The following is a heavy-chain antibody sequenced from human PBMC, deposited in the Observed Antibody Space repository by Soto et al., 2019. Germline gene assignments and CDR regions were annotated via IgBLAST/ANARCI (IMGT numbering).Heavy chain of an antibody. J-gene: IGHJ4*02. D-gene: IGHD6-19*01. CDR1: GYTFTSYD. CDR2: MNPNSGNT. V-gene: IGHV1-8*01. CDR3: ARSVEWLASFDY. Sequence: QVQLVQSGAEVKKPGASVKVSCKASGYTFTSYDINWVRQATGQGLEWMGWMNPNSGNTGYAQKFQGRVTMTRNTSISTAYMELTSLRSEDTAVYYCARSVEWLASFDYWGQGTLVTVSS.